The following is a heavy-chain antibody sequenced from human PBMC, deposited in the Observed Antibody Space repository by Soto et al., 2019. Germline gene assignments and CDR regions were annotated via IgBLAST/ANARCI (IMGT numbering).Heavy chain of an antibody. CDR2: IYYSGYT. V-gene: IGHV4-39*01. J-gene: IGHJ6*02. Sequence: SETLSLTCTVSGGSISSSSYYWGWIRQPPGKGLEWIGSIYYSGYTYYNPSLKSRVTISVDTSKNQFSLKLSSVTAADTAVYYCXXHNGPLYVGYYYDMDVWGQGTTVTVSS. CDR1: GGSISSSSYY. D-gene: IGHD3-16*01. CDR3: XXHNGPLYVGYYYDMDV.